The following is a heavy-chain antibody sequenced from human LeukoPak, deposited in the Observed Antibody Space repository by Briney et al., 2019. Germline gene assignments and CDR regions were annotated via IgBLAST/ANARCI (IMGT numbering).Heavy chain of an antibody. CDR2: ISYDGSNK. Sequence: PGGSLRLSCAASGFTFSSYGMHWVRQAPGKGLEWVAVISYDGSNKYYADSVKGRFTISRDNSKNTLYLQMNSLRAEDTAVYHCAKDRGVTWFDPWGQGTLVTVSS. V-gene: IGHV3-30*18. CDR1: GFTFSSYG. D-gene: IGHD3-10*01. J-gene: IGHJ5*02. CDR3: AKDRGVTWFDP.